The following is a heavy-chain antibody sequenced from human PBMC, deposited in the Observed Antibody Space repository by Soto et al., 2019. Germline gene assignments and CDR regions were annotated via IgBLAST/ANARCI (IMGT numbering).Heavy chain of an antibody. D-gene: IGHD3-16*02. CDR3: ARVGMITFGGVIVIDWFDP. J-gene: IGHJ5*02. Sequence: QVQLQESGPGLVKPSQTLSLTCTVSGGSISSGGYYWSWIRQHPGKGLEWIGYIYYSGSTYYNPSXXSRVTISVDTXXNXFXXKLSSVTAADTAVYYCARVGMITFGGVIVIDWFDPWGQGTLVTVSS. CDR2: IYYSGST. V-gene: IGHV4-31*03. CDR1: GGSISSGGYY.